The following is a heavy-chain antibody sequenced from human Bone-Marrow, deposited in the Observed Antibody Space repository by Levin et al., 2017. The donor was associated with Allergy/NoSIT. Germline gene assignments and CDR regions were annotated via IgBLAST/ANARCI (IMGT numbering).Heavy chain of an antibody. CDR3: ASGGGSYNY. CDR2: ITSSSTYI. D-gene: IGHD1-26*01. V-gene: IGHV3-21*01. CDR1: GFTFSRYA. Sequence: ETLSLTCAASGFTFSRYAMNWVRQSPGKGLEWIASITSSSTYINYADSVKGRFTISRDNAKKSLDLQMSSLRGEDSAVYYCASGGGSYNYWGQGTLVTVSS. J-gene: IGHJ4*02.